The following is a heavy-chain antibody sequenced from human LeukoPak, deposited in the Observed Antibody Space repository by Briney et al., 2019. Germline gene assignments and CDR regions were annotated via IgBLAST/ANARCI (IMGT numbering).Heavy chain of an antibody. V-gene: IGHV4-34*01. CDR1: GGSFSGYY. Sequence: PSETLSLTCAVYGGSFSGYYWSWIRQPPGKGLEWIGEINHSGSTNYNPSLKSRVTISVDTSKNQFSLKLSSVTAADTAVYYCARATLYSSGPFWWFDPWGQGTLVTVSS. D-gene: IGHD6-19*01. J-gene: IGHJ5*02. CDR3: ARATLYSSGPFWWFDP. CDR2: INHSGST.